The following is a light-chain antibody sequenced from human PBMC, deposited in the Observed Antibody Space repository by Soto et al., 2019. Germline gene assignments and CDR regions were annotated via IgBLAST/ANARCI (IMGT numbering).Light chain of an antibody. CDR1: SSDVGGYNY. CDR2: DVS. CDR3: CSYAGSYTYV. V-gene: IGLV2-11*01. J-gene: IGLJ1*01. Sequence: QSALTQPRSVSGSNGQSVTISCTGTSSDVGGYNYVSWYQQHPGKAPKLMIYDVSKRPSGVPDRFSGSKSGNTASLTISGLQAEDEADYYCCSYAGSYTYVFGTGTKLTVL.